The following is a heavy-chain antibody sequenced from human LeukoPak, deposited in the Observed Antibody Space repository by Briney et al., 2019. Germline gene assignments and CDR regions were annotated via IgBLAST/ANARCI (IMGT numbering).Heavy chain of an antibody. Sequence: GGSLRLSCAASGFTFDDYAMAWVRQAPGGDLRWVSSIDWTGTKTIYDDSVRGRFTISRDNAKNSLDLQINGLRADDTALYHCVRKRAATNIDAYDIWGQGTMVTVSS. CDR1: GFTFDDYA. CDR2: IDWTGTKT. J-gene: IGHJ3*02. V-gene: IGHV3-20*01. D-gene: IGHD6-13*01. CDR3: VRKRAATNIDAYDI.